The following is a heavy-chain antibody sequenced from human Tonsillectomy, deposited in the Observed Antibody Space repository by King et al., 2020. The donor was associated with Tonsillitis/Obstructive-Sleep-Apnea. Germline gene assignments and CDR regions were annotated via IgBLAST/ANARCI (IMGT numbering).Heavy chain of an antibody. Sequence: QLQESGPGLVKPSQTLSLTCTVSGGSISSGGYYWSWIRQHPGKGLEWIGYIYDSGCTYYNPSLKARVTISVDTYKNQFTLKLSSVSAADTAVYCCASEVTTGAFDFWGQGTLVTVSS. J-gene: IGHJ4*02. CDR1: GGSISSGGYY. D-gene: IGHD2-8*02. CDR3: ASEVTTGAFDF. V-gene: IGHV4-31*03. CDR2: IYDSGCT.